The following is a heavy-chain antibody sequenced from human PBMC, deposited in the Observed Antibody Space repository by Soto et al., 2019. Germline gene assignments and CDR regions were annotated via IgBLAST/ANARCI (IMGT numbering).Heavy chain of an antibody. Sequence: EVQLLESGGGLVQPGGSLRLSCAASGFTFSSYAMSWVRQAPGQGLEWVSGMSGSGGRTYYADSVKGRFTISRDNSNNTLDLQRNSLRAEDTAVYYCAKEAGTRGGGAFDIWGQGTMVTVSS. CDR2: MSGSGGRT. D-gene: IGHD1-7*01. J-gene: IGHJ3*02. CDR3: AKEAGTRGGGAFDI. CDR1: GFTFSSYA. V-gene: IGHV3-23*01.